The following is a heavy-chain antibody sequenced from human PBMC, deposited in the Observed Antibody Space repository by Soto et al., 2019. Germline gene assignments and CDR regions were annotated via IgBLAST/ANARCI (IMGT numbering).Heavy chain of an antibody. D-gene: IGHD6-19*01. Sequence: SQTLSLTCAIPGDSVSSNSAAWNWIRQSPSRGLEWLGRTYYRSKWYNDYAVSVKSRITINPDTSKNQFSLQLNSVTPEDTAVYYCARDPGIAVAGPYYFDYWGQGTLVTVSS. J-gene: IGHJ4*02. V-gene: IGHV6-1*01. CDR1: GDSVSSNSAA. CDR2: TYYRSKWYN. CDR3: ARDPGIAVAGPYYFDY.